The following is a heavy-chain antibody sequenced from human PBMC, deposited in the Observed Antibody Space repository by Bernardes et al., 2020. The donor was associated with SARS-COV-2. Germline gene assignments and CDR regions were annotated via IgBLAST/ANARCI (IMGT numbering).Heavy chain of an antibody. V-gene: IGHV3-23*01. Sequence: LRLSCAASGLTFSSYALSWVRQAPGKGLEWVSAISGSGGSTYYADSVKGRFTISRDNSKNTLYLQMNGLRAEDTAVYYCAKDSSLRHSGGHYYYGMDVWGQGTTVTVSS. CDR2: ISGSGGST. CDR3: AKDSSLRHSGGHYYYGMDV. D-gene: IGHD5-12*01. CDR1: GLTFSSYA. J-gene: IGHJ6*02.